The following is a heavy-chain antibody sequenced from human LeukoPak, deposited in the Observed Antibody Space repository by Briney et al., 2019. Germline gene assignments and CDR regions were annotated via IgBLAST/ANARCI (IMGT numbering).Heavy chain of an antibody. Sequence: SGTLSLTCTVSGGSISRSSYFWGWIRQPPGKGLEWIGYIYYSGSTNYNPSLKSRVTISIDTSNNQFSLQLISVTPEDTAVYYCAGGNRAYYFFDYWGQGTLVTVSS. CDR2: IYYSGST. V-gene: IGHV4-61*05. CDR3: AGGNRAYYFFDY. CDR1: GGSISRSSYF. J-gene: IGHJ4*02. D-gene: IGHD2-21*01.